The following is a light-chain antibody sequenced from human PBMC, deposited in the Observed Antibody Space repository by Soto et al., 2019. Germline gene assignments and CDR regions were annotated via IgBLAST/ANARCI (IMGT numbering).Light chain of an antibody. J-gene: IGKJ1*01. CDR1: QSVSIN. CDR3: QQYNNWPPRT. CDR2: GAS. V-gene: IGKV3-15*01. Sequence: IVLTEAPSTLSLSPWERASLSCRSSQSVSINLAWYQQKPGQAPRLLIYGASTRATGIPARFSGSGSGTEFTLTISSLQSEDFAVYYCQQYNNWPPRTFGQGTKVDIK.